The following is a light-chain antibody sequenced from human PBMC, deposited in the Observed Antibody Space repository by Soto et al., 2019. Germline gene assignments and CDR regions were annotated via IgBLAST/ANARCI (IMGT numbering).Light chain of an antibody. CDR2: KDS. V-gene: IGLV3-27*01. CDR1: VLAKKY. Sequence: SYELTQPSSVSVSPGQTARITCSGDVLAKKYARWFQQKPGQAPVLVIYKDSERPSGIPERFSGSSSGTTVTLTISGAQVEDEADYYCCSAADNIVVFGGGTKLTVL. J-gene: IGLJ2*01. CDR3: CSAADNIVV.